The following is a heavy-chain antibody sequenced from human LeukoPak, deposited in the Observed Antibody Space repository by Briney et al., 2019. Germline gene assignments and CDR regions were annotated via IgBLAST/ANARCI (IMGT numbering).Heavy chain of an antibody. Sequence: SVKVSCKASGGTFSSYATSWVRQAPGQGLEWMGGIIPIFGTANYAQKFQGRVTITADESTSTAYMELSSLRSEDTAVYYCARDPLPTYYYENWFDPWGQGTLVTVSS. CDR1: GGTFSSYA. CDR2: IIPIFGTA. D-gene: IGHD3-22*01. J-gene: IGHJ5*02. V-gene: IGHV1-69*01. CDR3: ARDPLPTYYYENWFDP.